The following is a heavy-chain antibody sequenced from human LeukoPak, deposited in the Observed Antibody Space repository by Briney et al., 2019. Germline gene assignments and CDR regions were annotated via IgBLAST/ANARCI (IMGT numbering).Heavy chain of an antibody. D-gene: IGHD6-19*01. Sequence: GGSLRLSCAASGFTFSSYAMHWVRQAPGKGLEYVSAISSNGGGTYYANSVKGRFTISRDNSKNTLYLQMGSPRAEDMAVYYCARDPGSSGWYFDYWGQGTLVTVSS. J-gene: IGHJ4*02. CDR2: ISSNGGGT. CDR1: GFTFSSYA. V-gene: IGHV3-64*01. CDR3: ARDPGSSGWYFDY.